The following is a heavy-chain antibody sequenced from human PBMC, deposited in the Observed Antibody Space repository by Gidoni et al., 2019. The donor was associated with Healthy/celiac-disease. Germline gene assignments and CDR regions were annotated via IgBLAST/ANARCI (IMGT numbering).Heavy chain of an antibody. V-gene: IGHV3-21*01. CDR1: GSSFSSYS. CDR3: ASVPDWLLQPYYFDY. J-gene: IGHJ4*02. Sequence: EVKLVESGVALVMPGGSLRHSCAASGSSFSSYSMHWVRQAPGKVLEWVYSVSSSSSYIFYADSVKGRFTISRDNAKNSLYLQMNSLRAEDTAVYYCASVPDWLLQPYYFDYWGQGTLVTVSS. CDR2: VSSSSSYI. D-gene: IGHD3-9*01.